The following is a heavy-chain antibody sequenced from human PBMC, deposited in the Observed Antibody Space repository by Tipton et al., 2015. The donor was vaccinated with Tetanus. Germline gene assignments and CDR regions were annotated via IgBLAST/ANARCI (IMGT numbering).Heavy chain of an antibody. CDR2: VDRSGTT. Sequence: TLSLTCTVSGVSISGYYWSWIRQPAGKGLEWIGRVDRSGTTTYNPSLKGRVTMSLDTSKNQFSLKLTSVTAADTAMYYCARTPDYYYGMDVWGQGTTVTVSS. CDR1: GVSISGYY. CDR3: ARTPDYYYGMDV. V-gene: IGHV4-4*07. J-gene: IGHJ6*02.